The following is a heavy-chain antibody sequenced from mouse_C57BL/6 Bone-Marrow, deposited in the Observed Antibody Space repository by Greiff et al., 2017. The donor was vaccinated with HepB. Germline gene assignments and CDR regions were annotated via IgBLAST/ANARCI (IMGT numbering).Heavy chain of an antibody. V-gene: IGHV1-64*01. D-gene: IGHD2-5*01. CDR3: ARLSNYDYAMDY. CDR1: GYTFTSYW. J-gene: IGHJ4*01. CDR2: IHPNSGST. Sequence: QVQLQQPGAELVKPGASVKLSCKASGYTFTSYWMHWVKQRPGQGLEWIGMIHPNSGSTNYNEKFKSKATLTADKSSSTAYMQLSSLTSEDSAVYYCARLSNYDYAMDYWGQGTSVTVSS.